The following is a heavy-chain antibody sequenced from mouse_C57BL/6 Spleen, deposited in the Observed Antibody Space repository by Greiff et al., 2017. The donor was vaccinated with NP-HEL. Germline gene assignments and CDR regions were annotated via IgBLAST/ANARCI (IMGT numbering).Heavy chain of an antibody. V-gene: IGHV1-82*01. Sequence: QVQLKQSGPELVKPGASVKISCKASGYAFSSSWMNWVKQRPGKGLEWIGRIYPGDGDTNYNGKFKGKATLTADKSSSTAYMPLSSLTSEDSAIYFCARSGFGSSNYWGQGTTLTVSS. CDR3: ARSGFGSSNY. CDR2: IYPGDGDT. J-gene: IGHJ2*01. D-gene: IGHD1-1*01. CDR1: GYAFSSSW.